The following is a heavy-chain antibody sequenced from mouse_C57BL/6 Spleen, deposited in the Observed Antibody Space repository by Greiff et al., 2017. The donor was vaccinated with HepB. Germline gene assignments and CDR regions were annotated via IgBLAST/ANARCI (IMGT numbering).Heavy chain of an antibody. CDR3: ARDGVTTVVARAMDY. CDR2: IFPGSGST. Sequence: VQLQQSGPELVKPGASVKISCKASGYTFTDYYINWVKQRPGQGLEWIGWIFPGSGSTYYNEKFKGKATLTVDKSSSTAYMLLSSLTSEDSAVYCCARDGVTTVVARAMDYWGQGTSVTVSS. V-gene: IGHV1-75*01. D-gene: IGHD1-1*01. CDR1: GYTFTDYY. J-gene: IGHJ4*01.